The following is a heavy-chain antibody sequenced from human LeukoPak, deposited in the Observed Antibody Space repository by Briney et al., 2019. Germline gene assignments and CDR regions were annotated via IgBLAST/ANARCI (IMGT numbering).Heavy chain of an antibody. V-gene: IGHV3-15*01. CDR3: TPHSSFDY. CDR1: GFPFSSAW. CDR2: IKKKVERAAT. J-gene: IGHJ4*02. D-gene: IGHD2-15*01. Sequence: GGSLRLSCAVSGFPFSSAWMSWVRQAPGKGLEWVGQIKKKVERAATNYAAPVKGRFTISSDDSQNTLYLQMNSLKVEDTAVYYCTPHSSFDYWGQGALVTVSS.